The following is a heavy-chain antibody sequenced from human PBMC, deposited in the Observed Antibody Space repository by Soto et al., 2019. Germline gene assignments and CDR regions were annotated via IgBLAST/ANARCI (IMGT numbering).Heavy chain of an antibody. CDR3: TRDMTGSTWTLGGQ. CDR2: IYSGGTE. Sequence: EVQLVESGGVLVQPGGSLRLSCAASGFTVSGTYMSWVRQAPGKGLEWVSVIYSGGTEYYADSVRGRFTVSIDSSNNTLSLHMTSLRAEDTAVYYCTRDMTGSTWTLGGQWGQGTLVTVSS. CDR1: GFTVSGTY. D-gene: IGHD6-13*01. V-gene: IGHV3-66*01. J-gene: IGHJ4*02.